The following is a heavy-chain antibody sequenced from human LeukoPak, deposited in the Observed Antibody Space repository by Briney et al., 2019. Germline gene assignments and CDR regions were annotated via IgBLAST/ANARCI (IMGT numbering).Heavy chain of an antibody. CDR2: IYPGDSDT. V-gene: IGHV5-51*01. Sequence: GESLKISCKGSGYSFTSYWICWVRQMPGKGLEWMGIIYPGDSDTRYSPSFQGQFTISADKSISTAYLQWSSLKASDTAMYYCARPFSDPGSYDSSGYSVDYWGQGTLVTVSS. CDR3: ARPFSDPGSYDSSGYSVDY. D-gene: IGHD3-22*01. CDR1: GYSFTSYW. J-gene: IGHJ4*02.